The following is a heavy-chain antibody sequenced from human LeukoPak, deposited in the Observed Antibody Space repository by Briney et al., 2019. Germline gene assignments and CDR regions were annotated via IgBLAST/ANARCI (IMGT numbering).Heavy chain of an antibody. D-gene: IGHD3-10*01. CDR1: GGSISSGSYY. CDR2: IYTTGST. Sequence: SETLSLTCTVSGGSISSGSYYWSWIRQPAGKGLEWIGRIYTTGSTNYNPSLKSRVAISVDTSKNQFSLKLSSVTAADTAVYYCARVSFGTGYYNYMDVWGKGTTVTVSS. CDR3: ARVSFGTGYYNYMDV. J-gene: IGHJ6*03. V-gene: IGHV4-61*02.